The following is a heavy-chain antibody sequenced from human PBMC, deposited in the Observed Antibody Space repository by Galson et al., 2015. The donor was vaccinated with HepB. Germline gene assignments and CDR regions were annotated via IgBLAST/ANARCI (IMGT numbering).Heavy chain of an antibody. CDR1: GFTFSNYW. Sequence: SLRLSCAASGFTFSNYWMTWVRQAPGKGLEWVANIKQDGGEKDYVDSVKGRFTISRDNTKNSLFLQMNSLRAEDTAVYYCARAPYGSGNGYYFDYWGQGTLVTVSS. D-gene: IGHD3-10*01. V-gene: IGHV3-7*03. J-gene: IGHJ4*02. CDR2: IKQDGGEK. CDR3: ARAPYGSGNGYYFDY.